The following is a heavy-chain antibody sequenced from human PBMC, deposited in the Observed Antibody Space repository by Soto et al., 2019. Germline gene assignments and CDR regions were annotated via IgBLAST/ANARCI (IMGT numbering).Heavy chain of an antibody. CDR3: ASGDHNQTLKGIAAAGTDY. CDR1: GYTFTSYG. J-gene: IGHJ4*02. Sequence: ASVKVSCKASGYTFTSYGISWVRQAPGQGLEWMGWISAYNGNTNYAQKLQGRVTMTTDTTTSTDYMELRSLRSDDTAVYDGASGDHNQTLKGIAAAGTDYWGQGTLVTVSS. D-gene: IGHD6-13*01. V-gene: IGHV1-18*01. CDR2: ISAYNGNT.